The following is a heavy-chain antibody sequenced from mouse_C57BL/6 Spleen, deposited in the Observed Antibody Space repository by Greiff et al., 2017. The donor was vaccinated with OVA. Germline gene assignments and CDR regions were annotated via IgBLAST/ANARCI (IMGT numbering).Heavy chain of an antibody. J-gene: IGHJ2*01. V-gene: IGHV5-9*01. CDR1: GFTFSSYT. D-gene: IGHD2-1*01. CDR3: ARAGYYGNYAFFDY. CDR2: ISGGGGNT. Sequence: EVQLVESGGGLVKPGGSLKLSCAASGFTFSSYTMSWVRQTPEKRLEWVATISGGGGNTYYPDSVKGRFTISRDNAKNTLYLQMSSLRSEDTALYYCARAGYYGNYAFFDYWGQGTTLTVSS.